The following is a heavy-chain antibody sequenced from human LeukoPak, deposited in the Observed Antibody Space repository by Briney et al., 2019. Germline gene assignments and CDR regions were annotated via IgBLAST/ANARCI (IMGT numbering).Heavy chain of an antibody. J-gene: IGHJ6*03. D-gene: IGHD6-13*01. CDR2: ISAYNGNT. V-gene: IGHV1-18*01. CDR3: TRSSSSWYGYYYYYMDV. Sequence: ASVKVSCKASGYTFTSYGISWVRQAPGQGLEWMGWISAYNGNTNYAQKLQGRVTMTTDTSTSTAYMELRSLRSDDTAVYYCTRSSSSWYGYYYYYMDVWGEGTTVTVSS. CDR1: GYTFTSYG.